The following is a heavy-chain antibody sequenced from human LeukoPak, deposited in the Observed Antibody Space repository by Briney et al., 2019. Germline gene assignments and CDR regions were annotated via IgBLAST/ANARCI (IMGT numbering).Heavy chain of an antibody. D-gene: IGHD2-2*01. V-gene: IGHV4-39*01. CDR3: ARHSIVRVVVPAAMLAFDP. CDR1: GGSISSSSYY. CDR2: IYYSGST. Sequence: KPSETLSLTCTVSGGSISSSSYYWGWIRQPPGKGLEWIGSIYYSGSTYYNPSPKSRVTISVDTSKNQFSLKLSSVTAADTAVYYCARHSIVRVVVPAAMLAFDPWGQGTLVTVSS. J-gene: IGHJ5*02.